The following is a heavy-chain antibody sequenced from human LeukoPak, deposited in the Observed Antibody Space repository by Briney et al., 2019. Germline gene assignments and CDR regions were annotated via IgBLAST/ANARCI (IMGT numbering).Heavy chain of an antibody. Sequence: GRSLRLSCAASGFTFSNYAMNWVRQAPGKGLEWVAVISYDGSKKYYADSVKGRLTISKDNSKNTLYLQINSLREEDTAVYYCARPRTAAVPDAFDFWGQGTMVTVSS. D-gene: IGHD6-13*01. J-gene: IGHJ3*01. CDR1: GFTFSNYA. V-gene: IGHV3-30-3*01. CDR2: ISYDGSKK. CDR3: ARPRTAAVPDAFDF.